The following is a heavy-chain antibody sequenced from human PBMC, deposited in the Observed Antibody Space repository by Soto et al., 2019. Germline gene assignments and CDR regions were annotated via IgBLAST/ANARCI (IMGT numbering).Heavy chain of an antibody. V-gene: IGHV2-26*01. CDR3: AHTEDGGISRTPAGCFDA. J-gene: IGHJ5*01. CDR2: IFSYDER. D-gene: IGHD1-20*01. CDR1: GFSLRNAGRG. Sequence: QVTLKESGPVLVKPTETLTLTCTVSGFSLRNAGRGVTWIRLPRGKALEWVAHIFSYDERRYSRSLENRDAISTDNLNSQVVIIIATMEPVDTATYYCAHTEDGGISRTPAGCFDAWGQGTPVTVSS.